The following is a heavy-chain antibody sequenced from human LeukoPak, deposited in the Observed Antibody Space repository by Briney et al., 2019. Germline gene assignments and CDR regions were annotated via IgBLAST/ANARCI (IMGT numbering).Heavy chain of an antibody. Sequence: SETLSLTCTVSGGSISSSSYYWGWIRQPPGKGLEWIGRIYHSGSTYYNPSLKSRVTISVDTSKNQFSLKLSSVTAADTAVYYCARGLRITMIVVVITSNQYYFDYWGQGTLVTVSS. CDR3: ARGLRITMIVVVITSNQYYFDY. CDR1: GGSISSSSYY. J-gene: IGHJ4*02. CDR2: IYHSGST. V-gene: IGHV4-39*07. D-gene: IGHD3-22*01.